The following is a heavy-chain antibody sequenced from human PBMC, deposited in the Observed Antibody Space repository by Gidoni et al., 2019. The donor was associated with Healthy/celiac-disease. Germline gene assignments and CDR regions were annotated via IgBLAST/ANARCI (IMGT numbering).Heavy chain of an antibody. V-gene: IGHV3-21*01. J-gene: IGHJ6*02. CDR1: GFTFSSYS. Sequence: EVQLVESGGGLVKPGGSLRLSCAASGFTFSSYSMNWVRQAPGKGLEWVSSISSSSSYIHYADSVKGRLTISRDNAKNSLYLQMNSLRAEDTAVYYCARAQPGGGHDYGDYFYGMDVWGQGTTVTVSS. CDR2: ISSSSSYI. D-gene: IGHD4-17*01. CDR3: ARAQPGGGHDYGDYFYGMDV.